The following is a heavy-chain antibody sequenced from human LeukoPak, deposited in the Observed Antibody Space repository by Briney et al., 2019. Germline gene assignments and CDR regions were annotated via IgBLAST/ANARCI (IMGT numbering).Heavy chain of an antibody. CDR1: GFTFSSYA. CDR3: AKEFESSGYYWNVQSYYFDY. D-gene: IGHD3-22*01. Sequence: GGSLRLSCAASGFTFSSYAMSWVRQAPGKGLEWVSAISGSGGSTYYADSVKGRFTISRDNSKNTLYLQMNSLRAEDTAVYYCAKEFESSGYYWNVQSYYFDYWGQGTLVTVSS. CDR2: ISGSGGST. J-gene: IGHJ4*02. V-gene: IGHV3-23*01.